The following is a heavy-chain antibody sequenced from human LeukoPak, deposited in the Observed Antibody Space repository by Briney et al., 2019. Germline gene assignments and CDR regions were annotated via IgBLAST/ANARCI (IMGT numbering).Heavy chain of an antibody. V-gene: IGHV1-18*01. Sequence: ASVKVSCKASGYTFTSYGISWVRQAPGQGLEWMGWISAYNGNTHYAQKLQGRVTMTTDTSTSTAYMELRSLRSDDTAVYYCARDYSGYDDNWFDPWGQGTLVTVSS. CDR1: GYTFTSYG. CDR2: ISAYNGNT. CDR3: ARDYSGYDDNWFDP. D-gene: IGHD5-12*01. J-gene: IGHJ5*02.